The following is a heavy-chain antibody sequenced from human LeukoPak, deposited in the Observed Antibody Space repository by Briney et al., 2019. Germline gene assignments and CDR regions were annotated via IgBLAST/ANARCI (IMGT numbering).Heavy chain of an antibody. CDR1: GLTFSTYA. CDR3: AKEAGVAGKYDP. V-gene: IGHV3-23*01. J-gene: IGHJ5*02. CDR2: IDKTGGAT. Sequence: GGSLRLSCAVSGLTFSTYAMTWVRQAPGKGLEWVSSIDKTGGATTYTDSVKGRFTISRDNSKNTLYLQMTSLGADDTAIYYCAKEAGVAGKYDPWGQGTLVIVSS. D-gene: IGHD6-19*01.